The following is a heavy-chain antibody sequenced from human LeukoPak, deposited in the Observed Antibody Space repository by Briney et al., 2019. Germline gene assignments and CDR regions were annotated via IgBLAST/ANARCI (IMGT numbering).Heavy chain of an antibody. CDR3: ARDTNWNDRFDY. V-gene: IGHV3-21*01. Sequence: GGSLRFSCAASGFTFSGYSMNWVRQAPGKGLEWVSSISSSSSYIYYADSVKGRFTISRDNAKNSLYLQMNSLRAEDTAVYYCARDTNWNDRFDYWGQGTLVTVSS. J-gene: IGHJ4*02. D-gene: IGHD1-1*01. CDR1: GFTFSGYS. CDR2: ISSSSSYI.